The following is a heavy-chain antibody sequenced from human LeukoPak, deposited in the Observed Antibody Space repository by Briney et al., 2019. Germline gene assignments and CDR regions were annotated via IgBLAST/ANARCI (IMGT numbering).Heavy chain of an antibody. CDR3: ARDRPSSGYYYRYYFDY. CDR2: ISYDGSNK. CDR1: GFTFSSYA. J-gene: IGHJ4*02. Sequence: PGRSLRLSCAASGFTFSSYAMHWVRQAPGKGLEWVAVISYDGSNKYYADSVKGRFTISRDNSKNTLYLQMNSLRAEDTAVYYCARDRPSSGYYYRYYFDYWGQGTLVTVSS. D-gene: IGHD3-22*01. V-gene: IGHV3-30-3*01.